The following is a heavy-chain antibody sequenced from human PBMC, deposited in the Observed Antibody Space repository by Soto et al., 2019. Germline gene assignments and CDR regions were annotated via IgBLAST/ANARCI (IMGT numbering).Heavy chain of an antibody. CDR2: TYHSGTT. CDR3: AREVNSSPARGPNWFDP. D-gene: IGHD6-13*01. J-gene: IGHJ5*02. V-gene: IGHV4-4*02. CDR1: GDSINNSHW. Sequence: QVQLQESGPGLVQPSWTLSLTCAVSGDSINNSHWWSWVRQTPGKGLEWIGETYHSGTTNYNPSRKTRVTISIDKSKNQFSLKMNSVTAADTAVYYCAREVNSSPARGPNWFDPWGQGTLVTVSS.